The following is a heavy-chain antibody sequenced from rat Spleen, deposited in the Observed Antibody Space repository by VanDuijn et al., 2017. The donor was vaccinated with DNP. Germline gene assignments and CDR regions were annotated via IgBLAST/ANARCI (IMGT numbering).Heavy chain of an antibody. D-gene: IGHD1-6*01. Sequence: QVQLQQSGVELAKPGSSVKISCKASGYTLTSYDISWIKQTTGQGLEYIGYINTGSGRTYYNEKFKGKATLTVDKSSSTAIMQLSSLTPEDTAVYYCARTGYVYYPFAYWGQGTLVTVSS. CDR1: GYTLTSYD. CDR3: ARTGYVYYPFAY. CDR2: INTGSGRT. V-gene: IGHV1-57*01. J-gene: IGHJ3*01.